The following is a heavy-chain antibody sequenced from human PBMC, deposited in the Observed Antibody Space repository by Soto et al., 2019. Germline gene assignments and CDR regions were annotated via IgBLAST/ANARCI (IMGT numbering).Heavy chain of an antibody. CDR3: ARDSVAAYGMDV. V-gene: IGHV4-59*01. Sequence: QVQLQESGPGLVKPSETLSLTCTVSGGSISSYYWSWIRQPPGKGLEWIGYIYYSGSTNYNPSLTSRVTISVDTSKNQFSLKLSSVTAADTAVYYCARDSVAAYGMDVWGQGTTVTVSS. CDR2: IYYSGST. J-gene: IGHJ6*02. CDR1: GGSISSYY.